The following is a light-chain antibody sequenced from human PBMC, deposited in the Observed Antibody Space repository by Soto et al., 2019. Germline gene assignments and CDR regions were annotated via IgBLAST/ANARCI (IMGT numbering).Light chain of an antibody. CDR3: QQSYSTPPF. CDR1: QSISSY. J-gene: IGKJ5*01. V-gene: IGKV1-39*01. Sequence: DIQMTQSPSSLSASVGDRVTITCRASQSISSYLNWYQQKPGKAPKLLIYAASSLQSEVPSRFSGSGSGTDFTLTISSLQPEDFATYYCQQSYSTPPFFGQGTRPEIK. CDR2: AAS.